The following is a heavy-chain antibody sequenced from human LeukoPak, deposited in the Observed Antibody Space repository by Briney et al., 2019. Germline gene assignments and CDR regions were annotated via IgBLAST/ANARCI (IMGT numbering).Heavy chain of an antibody. D-gene: IGHD3-3*01. CDR2: INHSGST. J-gene: IGHJ6*03. CDR3: ARRRLYDFWSGYSRGSYMDV. CDR1: GGSFSGYY. Sequence: SETLSLTCAVYGGSFSGYYWSWIRQPPGKGLEWIGEINHSGSTNYNPSLKSRVTISVDTSKNQFSLKLSSVTAADTAVYYCARRRLYDFWSGYSRGSYMDVWGKGTTVTVSS. V-gene: IGHV4-34*01.